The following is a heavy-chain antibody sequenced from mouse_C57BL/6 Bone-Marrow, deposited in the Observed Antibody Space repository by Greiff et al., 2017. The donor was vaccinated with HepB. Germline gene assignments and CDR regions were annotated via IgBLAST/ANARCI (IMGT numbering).Heavy chain of an antibody. J-gene: IGHJ3*01. CDR2: IHPSDSDT. V-gene: IGHV1-74*01. D-gene: IGHD2-1*01. CDR1: GYTFTSYW. Sequence: VKLQQPGAELVKPGASVKVSCKASGYTFTSYWMHWVKQRPGQGLEWIGRIHPSDSDTNYNQKFKGKATLTVDKSSSTAYMQLSSLTSEDSAVYYCAISSTRRKAWFAYWGQGTLVTVSA. CDR3: AISSTRRKAWFAY.